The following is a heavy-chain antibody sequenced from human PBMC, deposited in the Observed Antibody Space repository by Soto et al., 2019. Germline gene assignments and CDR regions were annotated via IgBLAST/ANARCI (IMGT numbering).Heavy chain of an antibody. CDR2: IPYSGSA. J-gene: IGHJ4*02. V-gene: IGHV4-61*01. Sequence: PSETLSLTCTVSGASVSGATHYWNWIRQPPGKGLEWIGHIPYSGSANYNPSFGSRVSLQIGTNQYLLKLNTVMYAETAVYYRARGKLRRSASSGYYSVDIWGQGILVTVSS. CDR1: GASVSGATHY. CDR3: ARGKLRRSASSGYYSVDI. D-gene: IGHD3-22*01.